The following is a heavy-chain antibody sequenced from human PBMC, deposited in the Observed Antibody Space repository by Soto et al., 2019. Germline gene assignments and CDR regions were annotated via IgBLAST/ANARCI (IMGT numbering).Heavy chain of an antibody. CDR3: ARGFSTTFDY. CDR2: IYYSGST. J-gene: IGHJ4*02. V-gene: IGHV4-59*01. CDR1: GGSISSCY. D-gene: IGHD2-2*01. Sequence: QVQLQESGPGLVKPSETLSLTCTVSGGSISSCYWSWIRQPPGKGLEWIGYIYYSGSTNYNPSLKSRATMSVDTSKNQSSLKLRSVTAADTAVYYCARGFSTTFDYWGQGTLVTVSS.